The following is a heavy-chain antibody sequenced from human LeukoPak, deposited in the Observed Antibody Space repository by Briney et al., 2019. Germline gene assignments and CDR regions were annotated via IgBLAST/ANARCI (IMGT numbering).Heavy chain of an antibody. Sequence: ASVKVSCKASGYTFTSYGISWVRQAPGQGLEWMGRIDPNSGGTNYAQKFQGRVTMTRDTSISTAYMELSRLRSDDTAVYYCARDLRCSGGSCYDYWGQGTLVTVSS. J-gene: IGHJ4*02. CDR3: ARDLRCSGGSCYDY. CDR2: IDPNSGGT. D-gene: IGHD2-15*01. CDR1: GYTFTSYG. V-gene: IGHV1-2*06.